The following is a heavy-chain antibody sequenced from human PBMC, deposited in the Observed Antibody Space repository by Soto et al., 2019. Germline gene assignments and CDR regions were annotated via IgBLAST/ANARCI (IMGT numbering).Heavy chain of an antibody. CDR3: ARASSSSWSSTYYFDY. J-gene: IGHJ4*02. D-gene: IGHD6-13*01. V-gene: IGHV4-59*01. Sequence: SETLSLTCTVSGGSISSYYWSRIRQPPGKGLEWIGYIYYSGSTNYNPSLKSRVTISVDTSKNQFSLKLSSVTAADTAVYYCARASSSSWSSTYYFDYWGQGTLGNVS. CDR1: GGSISSYY. CDR2: IYYSGST.